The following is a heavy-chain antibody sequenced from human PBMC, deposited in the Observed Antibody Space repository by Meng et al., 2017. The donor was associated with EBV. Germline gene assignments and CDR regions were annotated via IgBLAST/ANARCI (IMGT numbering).Heavy chain of an antibody. Sequence: QVEGEQSGAEVKGPGSSVKISCKTSGGPFRSDAVSWVRQGPGQGLEWLGGLIPMSGAPHYAQKFQDRVTITADEYTRTHYMELSSLRSDDTAMYYCASESGRGFTPDFWGQGTLVTVSS. CDR2: LIPMSGAP. J-gene: IGHJ4*02. CDR3: ASESGRGFTPDF. V-gene: IGHV1-69*01. CDR1: GGPFRSDA. D-gene: IGHD3-10*01.